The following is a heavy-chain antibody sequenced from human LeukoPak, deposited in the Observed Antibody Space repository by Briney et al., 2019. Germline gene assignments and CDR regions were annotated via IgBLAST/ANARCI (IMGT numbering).Heavy chain of an antibody. D-gene: IGHD2-15*01. CDR2: IYTSGST. Sequence: SETLSLTCTVSGGSISSDSYYWIWIRQPAGKGLEWIGRIYTSGSTNYNPSLKSRVTISVDTSKNQFSLKLSSVTAADTAVYYCAREELDCSGGSCYTGDFDYWGQGTLVTVPS. J-gene: IGHJ4*02. CDR3: AREELDCSGGSCYTGDFDY. V-gene: IGHV4-61*02. CDR1: GGSISSDSYY.